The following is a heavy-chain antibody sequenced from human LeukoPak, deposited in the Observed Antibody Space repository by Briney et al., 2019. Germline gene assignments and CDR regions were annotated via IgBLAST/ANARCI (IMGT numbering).Heavy chain of an antibody. CDR3: AKKVPGIAAAGDWCFDL. Sequence: GGSLRLSCAASGFTFSSYAMSWVRQAPGKGLEWVSAISGSGGSTYYADSVKGRFTISRDNSKNTLYLQMNSLRAEDTAVYYCAKKVPGIAAAGDWCFDLWGRGTLVTVSS. J-gene: IGHJ2*01. V-gene: IGHV3-23*01. CDR1: GFTFSSYA. CDR2: ISGSGGST. D-gene: IGHD6-13*01.